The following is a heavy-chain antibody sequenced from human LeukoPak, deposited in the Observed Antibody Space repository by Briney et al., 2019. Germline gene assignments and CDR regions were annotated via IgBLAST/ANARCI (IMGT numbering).Heavy chain of an antibody. V-gene: IGHV4-61*02. CDR1: GGSISSGSYY. CDR3: ASADGAYGGNLHYFDY. CDR2: IYTSGST. Sequence: SETLSLTCTVSGGSISSGSYYWSWIRQPAGKGLEWIGRIYTSGSTNYNPSLKSRVTTSVDTSKNQFSLKLSSVTAADTAVYYCASADGAYGGNLHYFDYWGQGTLVTVSS. D-gene: IGHD4/OR15-4a*01. J-gene: IGHJ4*02.